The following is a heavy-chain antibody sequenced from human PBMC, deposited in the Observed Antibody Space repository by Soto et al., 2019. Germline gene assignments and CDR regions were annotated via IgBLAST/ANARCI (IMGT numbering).Heavy chain of an antibody. V-gene: IGHV4-4*02. J-gene: IGHJ4*02. CDR3: AVPGRGDFDY. D-gene: IGHD5-12*01. Sequence: ETLSLTCAVSGASIGTNNWWSWVRQPPGKGLEWIGEVYHSGTTNCNPSLKSRVTISIDKSKNQFSLTLTSMTAADTALYYCAVPGRGDFDYWSQGTLVTVSS. CDR2: VYHSGTT. CDR1: GASIGTNNW.